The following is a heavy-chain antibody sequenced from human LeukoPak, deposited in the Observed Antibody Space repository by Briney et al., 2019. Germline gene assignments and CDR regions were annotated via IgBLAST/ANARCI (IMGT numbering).Heavy chain of an antibody. D-gene: IGHD6-13*01. CDR1: GFTFSSYA. CDR2: ISGNGGSI. J-gene: IGHJ4*02. V-gene: IGHV3-23*01. Sequence: GSLRLSCAASGFTFSSYAMSWVRQAPGKGLEWVSSISGNGGSIYHADSVKGRFTMSRDNSKNTLYLQMNSLRAEDTAVYYCAKGAGTSWYDYWGQGTLVTVSS. CDR3: AKGAGTSWYDY.